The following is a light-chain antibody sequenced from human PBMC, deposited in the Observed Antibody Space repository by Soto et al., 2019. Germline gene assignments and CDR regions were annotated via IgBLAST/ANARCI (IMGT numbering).Light chain of an antibody. Sequence: EIVLTQSPGTLSLSPGERATLSCRASQSVSSSYLAWYQQKPGQAPRLLIYGASSRATGIPDRFSGSGSGTDFTLTISRLEPEDFAVYYCQPYGSSPPVTFGQGTKVQIK. CDR2: GAS. CDR1: QSVSSSY. CDR3: QPYGSSPPVT. V-gene: IGKV3-20*01. J-gene: IGKJ1*01.